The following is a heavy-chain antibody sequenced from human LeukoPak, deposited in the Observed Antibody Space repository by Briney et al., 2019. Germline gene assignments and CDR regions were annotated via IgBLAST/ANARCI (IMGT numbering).Heavy chain of an antibody. D-gene: IGHD3-10*01. CDR1: GGSFSGYY. CDR3: ARFGTFGEDWFDP. V-gene: IGHV4-34*01. J-gene: IGHJ5*02. Sequence: SETLSLTCAVYGGSFSGYYWSWIRPPPGKGVEWIGEINHSGSTNYNPSLKSRVTTSVETSKNQFSLKLTSVTAADTAIYYCARFGTFGEDWFDPWGQGTLVTVSS. CDR2: INHSGST.